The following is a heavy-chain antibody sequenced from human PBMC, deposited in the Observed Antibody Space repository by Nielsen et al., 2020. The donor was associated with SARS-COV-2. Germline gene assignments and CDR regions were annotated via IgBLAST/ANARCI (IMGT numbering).Heavy chain of an antibody. Sequence: GESLKISCAASGFTFSSYAMSWVRQAPGKGLEWVSAISGSGGSTYYADSVKGRFTISRDNSKNTLYLQMNSLRAEDTAVYYCAKGILTGYYIIDYWGQGTLVTVSS. CDR2: ISGSGGST. V-gene: IGHV3-23*01. J-gene: IGHJ4*02. D-gene: IGHD3-9*01. CDR3: AKGILTGYYIIDY. CDR1: GFTFSSYA.